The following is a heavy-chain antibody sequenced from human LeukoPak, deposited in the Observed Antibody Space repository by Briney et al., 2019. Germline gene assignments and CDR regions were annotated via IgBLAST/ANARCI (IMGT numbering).Heavy chain of an antibody. Sequence: GASVKVSCKASRYTFTSYGISWVRQPPGQGLEWMGWISAYNGNTNYAQKLQGRVTMTTDTSTSTAYMELRSLRSDDTAVYYCARTRQYSSSWYCWFDPWGQGTLVTVSS. D-gene: IGHD6-13*01. CDR2: ISAYNGNT. CDR3: ARTRQYSSSWYCWFDP. CDR1: RYTFTSYG. J-gene: IGHJ5*02. V-gene: IGHV1-18*01.